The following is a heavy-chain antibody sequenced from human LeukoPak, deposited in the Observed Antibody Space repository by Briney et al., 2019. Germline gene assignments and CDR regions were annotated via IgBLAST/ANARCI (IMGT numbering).Heavy chain of an antibody. CDR1: GFTFSSYA. D-gene: IGHD5-12*01. V-gene: IGHV3-23*01. J-gene: IGHJ4*02. Sequence: GGSLRLSCAASGFTFSSYAMSWVRQAPGKGLEWVSAISGSGGSTYYADSVKGRFTISRDNSKNTLYLQMNSLRAEDTAVYYCARGRYSGYRAEYYFDYWGQGTLVTVSS. CDR3: ARGRYSGYRAEYYFDY. CDR2: ISGSGGST.